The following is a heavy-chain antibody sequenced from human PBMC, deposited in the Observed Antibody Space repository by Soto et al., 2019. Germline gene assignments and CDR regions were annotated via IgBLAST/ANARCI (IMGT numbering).Heavy chain of an antibody. J-gene: IGHJ5*02. Sequence: QVQLQESGPGLVKPSGTLSLTCAVSSGSISSSNWWSWVRQPPGKGLEWIGKIYHSGSTNYNPSLKSRVTISVDKSKTQFTLKLSSVTAADTAVYYCARDVYSSGSQNWFDPWGQGTLVTVSS. CDR3: ARDVYSSGSQNWFDP. CDR1: SGSISSSNW. CDR2: IYHSGST. D-gene: IGHD6-19*01. V-gene: IGHV4-4*02.